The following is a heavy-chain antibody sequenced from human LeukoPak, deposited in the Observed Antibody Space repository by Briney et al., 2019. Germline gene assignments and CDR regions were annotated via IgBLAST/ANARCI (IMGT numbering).Heavy chain of an antibody. CDR3: AKAFRIVGIGNPDDAFDV. Sequence: GGSLRLSCTVSGFTLSSYERSWIRQAPGKGLEWVSSVDYSADSTHYADSVMGRFTISRDNSKNTLYLQLNSLRAEDSGIYYCAKAFRIVGIGNPDDAFDVWGQGTVVTVS. J-gene: IGHJ3*01. V-gene: IGHV3-23*01. CDR1: GFTLSSYE. D-gene: IGHD1-26*01. CDR2: VDYSADST.